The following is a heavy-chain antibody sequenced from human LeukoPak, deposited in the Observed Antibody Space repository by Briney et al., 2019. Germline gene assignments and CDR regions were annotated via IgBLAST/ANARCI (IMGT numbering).Heavy chain of an antibody. CDR3: AKDRRELDY. V-gene: IGHV3-23*01. CDR2: FSASGNYT. J-gene: IGHJ4*02. D-gene: IGHD1-26*01. Sequence: GGSLRLSCAASGFTFASYAMSWVRQAPGKGLEWVSTFSASGNYTYYADSVKGRFTISRDNSKNTLYLQMNSLRVEDTAVYYCAKDRRELDYWGQGTLVTVSS. CDR1: GFTFASYA.